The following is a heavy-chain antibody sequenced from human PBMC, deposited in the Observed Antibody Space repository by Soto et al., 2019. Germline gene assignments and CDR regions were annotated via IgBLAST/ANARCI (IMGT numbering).Heavy chain of an antibody. V-gene: IGHV3-23*01. CDR3: VRQAKLTTVTANVGYYYGLDV. J-gene: IGHJ6*02. CDR1: EFTFSSYA. CDR2: ISAGGVST. D-gene: IGHD4-4*01. Sequence: EVQLLESGGGLVQPGGSLRLSCAASEFTFSSYALSWVRQAPGKGLEWVSSISAGGVSTYYADSVKGRFTISRDNSKNTLYLQMNSLRAEDTAVYYCVRQAKLTTVTANVGYYYGLDVWGQGTTVTVSS.